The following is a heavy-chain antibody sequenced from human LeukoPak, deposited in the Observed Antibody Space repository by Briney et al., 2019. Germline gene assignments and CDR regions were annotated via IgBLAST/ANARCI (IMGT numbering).Heavy chain of an antibody. V-gene: IGHV3-23*01. CDR2: ISGSGGST. Sequence: GGSLRLSCAASGFTFSSYSMNWVCQAPGKGLEWVSAISGSGGSTYYADSVKGRFTISRDNSKNTLYLQMNSLRAEDTAVYYCAKDGGLWVSAHWGDSWGRGTLVTVSS. CDR1: GFTFSSYS. CDR3: AKDGGLWVSAHWGDS. J-gene: IGHJ4*02. D-gene: IGHD7-27*01.